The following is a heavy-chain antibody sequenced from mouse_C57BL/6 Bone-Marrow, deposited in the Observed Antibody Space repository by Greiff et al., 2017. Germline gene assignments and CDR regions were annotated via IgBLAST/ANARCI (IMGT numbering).Heavy chain of an antibody. CDR1: GYTFTSYW. CDR3: ARRGSTYFDY. J-gene: IGHJ2*01. CDR2: IDPSDSYT. V-gene: IGHV1-69*01. D-gene: IGHD1-1*01. Sequence: QVKLQQSGAELVMPGASVKLSCKASGYTFTSYWMHWVKQRPGQGLEWIGEIDPSDSYTNYNQKFKGKSTLTVDKSSSTAYVRLSNLTSKDSSVYYCARRGSTYFDYWGQGTTLTVSS.